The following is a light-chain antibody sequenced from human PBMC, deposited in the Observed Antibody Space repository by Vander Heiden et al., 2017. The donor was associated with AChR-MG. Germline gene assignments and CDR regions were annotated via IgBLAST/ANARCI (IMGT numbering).Light chain of an antibody. V-gene: IGLV3-25*03. Sequence: SYSLTQPPSVSVSPGQKAMITGSGEALPKKYAYWYQKKQGQAPVLVIYKDRERPAGIPERCSGASSGTTVTLTISGVQAEDEADYYCQAPENVVPYVVFGGGTKLTVL. CDR1: ALPKKY. CDR2: KDR. J-gene: IGLJ2*01. CDR3: QAPENVVPYVV.